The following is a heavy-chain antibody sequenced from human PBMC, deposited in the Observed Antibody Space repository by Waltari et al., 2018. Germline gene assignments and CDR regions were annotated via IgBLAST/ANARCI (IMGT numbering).Heavy chain of an antibody. CDR1: GFSFSTSW. J-gene: IGHJ5*02. D-gene: IGHD3-16*01. Sequence: EVQLVESGGGLVQPGGSLRLSCAASGFSFSTSWMHWVRQAPGTGLVGGSRINYDGSDVTYADSVKGRFTISRDNAKNTLYLQMNSLSVEDTAVYYCVRCLANSLYNWLDPWGQGTLVTVSS. CDR2: INYDGSDV. CDR3: VRCLANSLYNWLDP. V-gene: IGHV3-74*03.